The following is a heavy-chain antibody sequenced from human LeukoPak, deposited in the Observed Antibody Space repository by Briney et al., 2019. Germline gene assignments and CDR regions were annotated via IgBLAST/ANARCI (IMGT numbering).Heavy chain of an antibody. Sequence: SETLSLTCTVSGGSISSYYWSWIRQPPGKGLEWIGYIYYSGSTNYNPSLKSRVTISVDTSKNQFSLKLSSVTAADTAVYYCARKAARTRHYYYYYMYVWGKGTTVTVSS. V-gene: IGHV4-59*01. D-gene: IGHD6-6*01. CDR2: IYYSGST. J-gene: IGHJ6*03. CDR1: GGSISSYY. CDR3: ARKAARTRHYYYYYMYV.